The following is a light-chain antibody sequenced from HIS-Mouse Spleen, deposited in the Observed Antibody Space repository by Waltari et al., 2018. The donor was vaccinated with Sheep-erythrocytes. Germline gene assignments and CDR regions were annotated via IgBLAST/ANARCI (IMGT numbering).Light chain of an antibody. V-gene: IGKV1-39*01. J-gene: IGKJ3*01. CDR1: QSISSY. Sequence: DIQITQPPSSLSASVGDRVTITCRASQSISSYLNWYQQKPGKAPKLLIYAASSLQSGVPSRFSGSGSGTDFTLTISSLQPEDFATYYCQQSYSTPQFTFGPGTKVDIK. CDR2: AAS. CDR3: QQSYSTPQFT.